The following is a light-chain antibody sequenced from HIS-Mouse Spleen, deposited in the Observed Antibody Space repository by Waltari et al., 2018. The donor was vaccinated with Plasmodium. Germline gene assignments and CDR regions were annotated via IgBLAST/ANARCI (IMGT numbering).Light chain of an antibody. CDR1: QSVSSN. J-gene: IGKJ3*01. CDR3: QQYNNWSFT. Sequence: IVMTQSPATLSVSTGERATISCRASQSVSSNLAWYQQKPGQAPRLLIYGASTRATGIPARFSGSGSGTEFTLTISSLQSEDFAVYYCQQYNNWSFTFGPGTKVDIK. CDR2: GAS. V-gene: IGKV3-15*01.